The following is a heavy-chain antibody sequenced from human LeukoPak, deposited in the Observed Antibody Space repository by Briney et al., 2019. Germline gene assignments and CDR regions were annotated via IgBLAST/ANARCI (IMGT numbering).Heavy chain of an antibody. J-gene: IGHJ5*02. CDR2: MNPNSGNT. CDR1: GYTFTSYD. V-gene: IGHV1-8*03. Sequence: ASVKVSCKASGYTFTSYDINWVRQATGQGVEWMGWMNPNSGNTGYAQKFQGRVTITRNTSISTAYMELSSLRSEDTAVYYCATTLLYGDYVGWFDPWGQGTLVTVSS. D-gene: IGHD4-17*01. CDR3: ATTLLYGDYVGWFDP.